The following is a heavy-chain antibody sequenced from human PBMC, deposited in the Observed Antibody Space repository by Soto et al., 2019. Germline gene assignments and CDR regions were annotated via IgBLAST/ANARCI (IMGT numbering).Heavy chain of an antibody. CDR1: GGSISSGDYY. CDR3: ARAQSVGYYFDY. J-gene: IGHJ4*02. CDR2: IYYSGST. D-gene: IGHD2-2*01. Sequence: PSETLSLTCTVSGGSISSGDYYWSWIRQPPGKGLEWIGYIYYSGSTYYNPSLKSRVSISVDTSKNQFSLKLTSVTAADTAVYYCARAQSVGYYFDYWGQGTLVTVSS. V-gene: IGHV4-30-4*01.